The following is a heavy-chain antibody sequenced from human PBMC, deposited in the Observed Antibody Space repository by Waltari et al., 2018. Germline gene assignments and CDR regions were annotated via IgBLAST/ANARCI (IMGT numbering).Heavy chain of an antibody. D-gene: IGHD2-15*01. CDR3: ARGRGGYYCDY. Sequence: EVQLVESGGGLVQPGGSLRLSCAASGFTFNNYDMHWVRQAPGKGLEYVSGTSSNGGTTYYANSVKGRFTISRDNSKNTLYLQMGSLRAEDMAVYYCARGRGGYYCDYWGQGTLVTVSS. J-gene: IGHJ4*02. CDR1: GFTFNNYD. CDR2: TSSNGGTT. V-gene: IGHV3-64*01.